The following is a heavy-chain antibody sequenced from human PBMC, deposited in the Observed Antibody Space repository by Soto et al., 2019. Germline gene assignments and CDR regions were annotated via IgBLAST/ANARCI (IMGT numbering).Heavy chain of an antibody. V-gene: IGHV4-31*02. D-gene: IGHD2-15*01. J-gene: IGHJ6*02. CDR3: ARDRVEMVVAATTSYYYYGMDV. CDR2: IYYSGST. Sequence: PSETLSLTCTVSGGSISSGGYYWSWILHHPGKGLEWIGYIYYSGSTYYNPSLKSRVTISVDTSKNQFSLKLSSVTAADTAVYYCARDRVEMVVAATTSYYYYGMDVWGQGTTVTVSS. CDR1: GGSISSGGYY.